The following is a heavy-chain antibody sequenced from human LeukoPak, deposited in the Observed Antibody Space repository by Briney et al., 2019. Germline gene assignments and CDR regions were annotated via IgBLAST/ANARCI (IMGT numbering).Heavy chain of an antibody. CDR3: ARALDYYDSSGYYFDY. J-gene: IGHJ4*02. V-gene: IGHV3-21*01. D-gene: IGHD3-22*01. CDR1: GFTFSSYS. Sequence: GGPLRLSCAASGFTFSSYSMNWVRQAPGKGLEWVSSISSSSSYIYYADSVKGRFTISRDNAKNSLYLQMNSLGAEDTAVYYCARALDYYDSSGYYFDYWGQGTLVTVSS. CDR2: ISSSSSYI.